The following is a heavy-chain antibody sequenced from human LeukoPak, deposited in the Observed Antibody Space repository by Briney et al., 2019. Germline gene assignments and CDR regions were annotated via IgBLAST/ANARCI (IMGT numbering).Heavy chain of an antibody. J-gene: IGHJ6*02. CDR1: GGSISSYY. D-gene: IGHD6-13*01. V-gene: IGHV4-59*01. Sequence: SETLSLTCTVSGGSISSYYWSWIQQPPGKGLEWIGYIYYRGSTNYNPSLKSRVTISVDTSKNQFSLKLSSVTAADTAVYYCARDLGLYSSSAAGMDVWGQGTTVTVSS. CDR2: IYYRGST. CDR3: ARDLGLYSSSAAGMDV.